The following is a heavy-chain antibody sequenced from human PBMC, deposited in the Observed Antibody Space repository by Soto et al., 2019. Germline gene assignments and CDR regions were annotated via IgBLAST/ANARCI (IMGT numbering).Heavy chain of an antibody. Sequence: EVQLVESGGGLVQPGGSLKLSCAASGFIFSGSAVHWVRQASGKGLEWVGRILSKAGNYATAYPASMKGRFTISRDDSENTAFLPMNSRKTEDTAVYYCIRGGSPYYYDYWGQGTLVAVSS. CDR3: IRGGSPYYYDY. CDR1: GFIFSGSA. CDR2: ILSKAGNYAT. V-gene: IGHV3-73*01. J-gene: IGHJ4*02.